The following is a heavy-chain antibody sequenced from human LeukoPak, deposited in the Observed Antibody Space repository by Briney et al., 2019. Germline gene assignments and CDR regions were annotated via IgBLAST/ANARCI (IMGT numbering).Heavy chain of an antibody. V-gene: IGHV4-59*01. CDR3: ARDRSLIGYCSGGSRYSGPTWYYGMDV. Sequence: SETLSLTCTVSGGSISSYYWSWIRQPPGKGLEWIGYIYYSGSTNYNPSLKSRVTISVDTSKNQFSLKLSSVTAADTAVYYCARDRSLIGYCSGGSRYSGPTWYYGMDVWGQGTTVTVSS. D-gene: IGHD2-15*01. CDR1: GGSISSYY. CDR2: IYYSGST. J-gene: IGHJ6*02.